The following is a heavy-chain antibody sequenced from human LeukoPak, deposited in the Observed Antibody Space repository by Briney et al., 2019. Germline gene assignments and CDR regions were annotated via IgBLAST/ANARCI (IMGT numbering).Heavy chain of an antibody. V-gene: IGHV3-53*01. CDR3: ASSSSWYYYGMDV. CDR1: GFTFSSYG. J-gene: IGHJ6*02. CDR2: IYSGGST. D-gene: IGHD6-13*01. Sequence: PGGSLRLSCAASGFTFSSYGMHWVRQAPGKGLEWVSVIYSGGSTYYADSVKGRFTISRDNSKNTLYLQMNSLRAEDTAVYYCASSSSWYYYGMDVWGQGTTVTVSS.